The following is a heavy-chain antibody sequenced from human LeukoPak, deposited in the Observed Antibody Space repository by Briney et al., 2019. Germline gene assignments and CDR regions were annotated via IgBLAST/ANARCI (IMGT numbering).Heavy chain of an antibody. D-gene: IGHD5-18*01. CDR3: ARRPDGYAYGLDY. Sequence: GGSLRLSCSASGFTFSDYYMSWVRQTPGKGLEWLSYISSGDSTVYYADAVKGRFTVSRDNAKNSLYLQMSSLRPEDTAVYHCARRPDGYAYGLDYWGQGTLVTVSS. CDR1: GFTFSDYY. V-gene: IGHV3-11*01. CDR2: ISSGDSTV. J-gene: IGHJ4*02.